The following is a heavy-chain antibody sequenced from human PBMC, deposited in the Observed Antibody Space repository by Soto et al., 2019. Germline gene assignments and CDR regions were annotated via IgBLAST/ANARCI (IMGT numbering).Heavy chain of an antibody. CDR1: GGTFRSYT. D-gene: IGHD3-10*01. Sequence: SVKVSCKASGGTFRSYTISWVRQAPGQGLEWMGRIIPILGIANYAQKFQGRVTITADKSTSTAYMELRSVTSDDTAVYYCARGVICIPGDNYYYMDVWGEGTTVTVSS. CDR2: IIPILGIA. V-gene: IGHV1-69*02. J-gene: IGHJ6*03. CDR3: ARGVICIPGDNYYYMDV.